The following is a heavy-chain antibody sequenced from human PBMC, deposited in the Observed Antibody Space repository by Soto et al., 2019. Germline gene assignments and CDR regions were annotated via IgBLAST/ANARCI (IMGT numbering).Heavy chain of an antibody. Sequence: SVKVSCKSSGGTFSSYSISWGRQAPGQGLEWMGGIIPIFGTANYAQKFQGRVTITADESTSTAYMELSSLRSEDTAVYYCARDGRAIVVVPAAIHYYGMDVWGQGTTVTVSS. J-gene: IGHJ6*02. V-gene: IGHV1-69*13. CDR3: ARDGRAIVVVPAAIHYYGMDV. CDR1: GGTFSSYS. D-gene: IGHD2-2*01. CDR2: IIPIFGTA.